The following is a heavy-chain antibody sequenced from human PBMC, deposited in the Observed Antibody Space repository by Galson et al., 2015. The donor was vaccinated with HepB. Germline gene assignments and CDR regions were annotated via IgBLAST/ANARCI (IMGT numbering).Heavy chain of an antibody. J-gene: IGHJ4*02. CDR1: GYTFTKYG. CDR2: ITAYNGNT. V-gene: IGHV1-18*04. Sequence: SVKVSCKASGYTFTKYGINWVRQAPGQGLEWLGLITAYNGNTKFAQSLQGRVAMTTDTSTRTAYMELKSLRPDDTALYYCARVGLTYYYFDYWGQGTLVTVSS. CDR3: ARVGLTYYYFDY. D-gene: IGHD3/OR15-3a*01.